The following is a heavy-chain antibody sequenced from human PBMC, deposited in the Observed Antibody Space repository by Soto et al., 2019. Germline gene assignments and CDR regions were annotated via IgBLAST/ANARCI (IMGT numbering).Heavy chain of an antibody. CDR1: GFTFSSYG. D-gene: IGHD2-2*01. Sequence: QVQLVESGGGVVQPGRSLRLSCAASGFTFSSYGMHWVRQAPGKGLEWVAVIWDDGSNKYYADSVKGRFTISRDNSKTPLYLQMNSLRADDKAVYYCAREMGKVVPAADLFDYWGQETLVTVSS. J-gene: IGHJ4*02. CDR3: AREMGKVVPAADLFDY. V-gene: IGHV3-33*01. CDR2: IWDDGSNK.